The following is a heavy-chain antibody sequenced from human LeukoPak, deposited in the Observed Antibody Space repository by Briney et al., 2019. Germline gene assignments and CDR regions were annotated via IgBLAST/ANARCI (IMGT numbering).Heavy chain of an antibody. CDR3: ARLFLGIAAADY. V-gene: IGHV4-59*02. J-gene: IGHJ4*02. D-gene: IGHD6-13*01. CDR2: IYYTGT. CDR1: GGSVTDYY. Sequence: SETLSLTCTVSGGSVTDYYWSWIRQSPGKGLEWIGYIYYTGTSYNPSLKSQVTISVDTSKNQFSLKLSSVTAADTAVYYCARLFLGIAAADYWGQGTLVTVSS.